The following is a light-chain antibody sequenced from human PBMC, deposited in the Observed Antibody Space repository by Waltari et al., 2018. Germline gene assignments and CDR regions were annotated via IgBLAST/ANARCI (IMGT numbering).Light chain of an antibody. J-gene: IGLJ3*02. V-gene: IGLV4-69*01. Sequence: QVVLTQSPSASASLGASVKLTCTLSSGRSSYPIAWHQQKPEKGPLYLMKVHSDGRHIKGDGISDRFSGSSSGAERYLSISSLQSEDEAEYYCQTWDTGVVVFGGGTKLTVL. CDR1: SGRSSYP. CDR2: VHSDGRH. CDR3: QTWDTGVVV.